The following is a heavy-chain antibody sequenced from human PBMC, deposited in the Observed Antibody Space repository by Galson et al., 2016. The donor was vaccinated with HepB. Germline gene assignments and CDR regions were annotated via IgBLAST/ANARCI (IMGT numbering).Heavy chain of an antibody. J-gene: IGHJ4*02. Sequence: CAISGDSVSSNSANWHWIRQSPSRGLEWLGRTYYKSNWYYDYAVSVKSRITINPDTSKNQFSLQLNSVTPEDMAVYYCTSSSPFNTGTFDFWGQGTLDTVSS. CDR3: TSSSPFNTGTFDF. V-gene: IGHV6-1*01. CDR2: TYYKSNWYY. D-gene: IGHD1-26*01. CDR1: GDSVSSNSAN.